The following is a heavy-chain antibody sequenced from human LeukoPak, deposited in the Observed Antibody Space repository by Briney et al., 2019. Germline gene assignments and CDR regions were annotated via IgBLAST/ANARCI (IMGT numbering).Heavy chain of an antibody. CDR1: GGSISSYY. D-gene: IGHD1-1*01. V-gene: IGHV4-59*08. J-gene: IGHJ6*03. CDR3: ARSPSRGTYYYYMDV. CDR2: IYYSGST. Sequence: SETLSLTCTVSGGSISSYYWSWIRQPPGKGLEWIGYIYYSGSTNYNPSLKSRVTISVDKSKNQFSLKLSSVTAADTAVYYCARSPSRGTYYYYMDVWGKGTTVTVSS.